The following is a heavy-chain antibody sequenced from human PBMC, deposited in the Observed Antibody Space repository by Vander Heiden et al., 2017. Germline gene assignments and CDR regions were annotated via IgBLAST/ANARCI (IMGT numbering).Heavy chain of an antibody. CDR1: GFTFGSYA. Sequence: EVLLLASGGGLVQAGWPLRVPCAAPGFTFGSYAMGWVRQAPGKGLEWVSDISGSGGSTYYADSVKGRFTISRDNYKNTLYLQMNSLRAEDTAVYYCAKTPIVVVPAAIDYWGQGTLVTVSS. J-gene: IGHJ4*02. CDR2: ISGSGGST. CDR3: AKTPIVVVPAAIDY. D-gene: IGHD2-2*01. V-gene: IGHV3-23*01.